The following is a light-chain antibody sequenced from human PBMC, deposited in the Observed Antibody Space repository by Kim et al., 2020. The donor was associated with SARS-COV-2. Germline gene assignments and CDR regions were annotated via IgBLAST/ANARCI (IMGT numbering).Light chain of an antibody. CDR3: AGWDDSLNGYV. CDR2: SDN. CDR1: TSNIGSNT. V-gene: IGLV1-44*01. J-gene: IGLJ1*01. Sequence: GQSVPISCSGSTSNIGSNTVNWYQQRPGTAPKFLIYSDNQRPSGVPDRFSGSKSGTSASLAISGLQSEDEADYYCAGWDDSLNGYVFGTGTKVTVL.